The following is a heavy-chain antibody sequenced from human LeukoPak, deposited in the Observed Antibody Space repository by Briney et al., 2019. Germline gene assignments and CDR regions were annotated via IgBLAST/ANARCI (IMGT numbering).Heavy chain of an antibody. CDR2: INPNSAGT. D-gene: IGHD5-24*01. CDR3: ARADGATITSHFEY. J-gene: IGHJ4*02. Sequence: ASVKVSCKASGYSFNDYYMHWVRQAPGQGLEWMGWINPNSAGTNYAQKFEGRVTMTRDTSISTAYLQWSSLKASDTAMYYCARADGATITSHFEYWGQGTLVTVSS. CDR1: GYSFNDYY. V-gene: IGHV1-2*02.